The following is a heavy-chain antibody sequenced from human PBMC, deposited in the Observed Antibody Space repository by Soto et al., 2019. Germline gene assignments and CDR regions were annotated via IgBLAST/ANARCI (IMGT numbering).Heavy chain of an antibody. CDR2: ISSNGGST. CDR3: VKPEYYDFWSGYYYYGMDV. CDR1: GFPFSSYA. V-gene: IGHV3-64D*08. J-gene: IGHJ6*02. Sequence: GGSLRLSCSASGFPFSSYAMHWVRQAPGKGLEYVSAISSNGGSTYYADSVKGRFTISRDNSKNTLYLQMSSLRAEDTAVYYCVKPEYYDFWSGYYYYGMDVWGQGTTVTVSS. D-gene: IGHD3-3*01.